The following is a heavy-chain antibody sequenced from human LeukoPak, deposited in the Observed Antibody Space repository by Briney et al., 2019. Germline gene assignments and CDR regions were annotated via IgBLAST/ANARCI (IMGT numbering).Heavy chain of an antibody. CDR2: IYYSGST. J-gene: IGHJ5*02. CDR1: GGSISSGDYY. D-gene: IGHD5-18*01. Sequence: PSETLSLTCTVSGGSISSGDYYWSWIRQPPGKGLEWIGYIYYSGSTYYNPSLKSRVTISVDTSKNQFSLKLSSVTAADTAVYYCARTTWIQLWFRFDPWGQGTLVTVSS. V-gene: IGHV4-30-4*01. CDR3: ARTTWIQLWFRFDP.